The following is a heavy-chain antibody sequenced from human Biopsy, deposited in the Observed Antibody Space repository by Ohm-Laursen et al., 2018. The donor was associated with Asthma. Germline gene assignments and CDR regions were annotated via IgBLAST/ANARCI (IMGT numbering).Heavy chain of an antibody. CDR3: ARIKIRIGAGTDRYFDL. Sequence: ASVKVSCKASGYPFTDYYVHWVRQAPGQGLEWMGRIDPNSGGTNYAQKFLGRVTMTRDTSVSTAFMVLSRLRSDDTAVYYCARIKIRIGAGTDRYFDLWGRGTLVTVSS. V-gene: IGHV1-2*06. D-gene: IGHD3-16*01. CDR1: GYPFTDYY. J-gene: IGHJ2*01. CDR2: IDPNSGGT.